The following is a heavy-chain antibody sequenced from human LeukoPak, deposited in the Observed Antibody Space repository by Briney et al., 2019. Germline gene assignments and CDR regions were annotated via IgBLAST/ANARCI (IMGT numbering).Heavy chain of an antibody. CDR3: ARASLLHGSGSYQEVLDY. V-gene: IGHV4-59*01. Sequence: PSETLSLTCTVSGGSISGYYWSWIRQPPGKGLEWIAYIYYSGSTNYDPSLKSRVTISVDTSKNQFSLKLSSVTAADTAVYYCARASLLHGSGSYQEVLDYWGQGTLVTVSS. CDR1: GGSISGYY. D-gene: IGHD3-10*01. J-gene: IGHJ4*02. CDR2: IYYSGST.